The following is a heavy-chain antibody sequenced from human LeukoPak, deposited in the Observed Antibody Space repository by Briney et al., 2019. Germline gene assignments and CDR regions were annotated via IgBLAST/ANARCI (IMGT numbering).Heavy chain of an antibody. CDR3: VRDFYAPDYLGDWFDP. D-gene: IGHD5-12*01. V-gene: IGHV4-61*02. CDR2: IYTSGST. Sequence: PSETLSLTCTVSGGSISSGTYYWSWIRQPVGKGLEWIGRIYTSGSTNYNPSLKSRVIISVDTSKNQFSLKLSSVTAADTAVYYCVRDFYAPDYLGDWFDPWGQGTLVTVSS. J-gene: IGHJ5*02. CDR1: GGSISSGTYY.